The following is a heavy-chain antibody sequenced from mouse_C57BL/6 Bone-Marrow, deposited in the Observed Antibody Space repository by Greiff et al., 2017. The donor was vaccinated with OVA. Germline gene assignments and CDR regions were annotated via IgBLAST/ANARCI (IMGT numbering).Heavy chain of an antibody. J-gene: IGHJ2*01. CDR2: IDPSDSYT. V-gene: IGHV1-50*01. Sequence: VQLQQSGAELVKPGASVKLSCKASGYTFTSYWMQWVKQRPGQGLEWIGEIDPSDSYTNYNQKFKGKATLTVDTSSSTAYMQLSSLTSEDSAVYYCVSSYDFDYWGQGTTLTVSS. CDR3: VSSYDFDY. CDR1: GYTFTSYW. D-gene: IGHD1-1*01.